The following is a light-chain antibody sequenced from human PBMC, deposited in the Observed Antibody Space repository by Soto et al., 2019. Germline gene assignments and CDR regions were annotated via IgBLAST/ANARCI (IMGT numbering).Light chain of an antibody. CDR2: EVS. Sequence: QSALTQPASVSGSPGQSITITCTGTSSDVGTYNLVSWYQHHPAKVPKLMIYEVSKRPSGISNRFSGSKSGNTASLTISGLQAEDEADYYCCSYAGSSTFVVFGGGTKVTVL. V-gene: IGLV2-23*02. CDR3: CSYAGSSTFVV. CDR1: SSDVGTYNL. J-gene: IGLJ2*01.